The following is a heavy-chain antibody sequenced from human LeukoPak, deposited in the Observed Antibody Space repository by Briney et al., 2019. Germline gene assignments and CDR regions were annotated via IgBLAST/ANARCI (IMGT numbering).Heavy chain of an antibody. J-gene: IGHJ3*02. CDR3: AVGSSTRNDAFDI. V-gene: IGHV4-4*09. D-gene: IGHD2-2*01. CDR1: GGSFSSYY. Sequence: SETLSLTCAVYGGSFSSYYWSWIRQPPGKGLEWIGYIYTSGSTNYNPSLKSRVTISVDTSKNQFSLKLSSVTAADTAVYYCAVGSSTRNDAFDIWGQGTMVTVSS. CDR2: IYTSGST.